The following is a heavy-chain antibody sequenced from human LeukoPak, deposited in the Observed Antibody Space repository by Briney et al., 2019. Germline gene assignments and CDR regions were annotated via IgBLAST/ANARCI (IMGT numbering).Heavy chain of an antibody. CDR3: ATDQYDSSGYYFSDY. D-gene: IGHD3-22*01. J-gene: IGHJ4*02. V-gene: IGHV1-69*05. CDR2: IIPIFGTT. CDR1: GGTFSSYA. Sequence: ASVKVSCKASGGTFSSYAISWVRQAPGQGLEWMGGIIPIFGTTNYAQKFQGRVTITTDESTSTAYMELSTLRSENTAVYYCATDQYDSSGYYFSDYWGQGTLVTVSS.